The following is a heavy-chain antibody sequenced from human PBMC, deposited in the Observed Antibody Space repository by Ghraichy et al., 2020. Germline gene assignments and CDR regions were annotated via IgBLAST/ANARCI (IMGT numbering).Heavy chain of an antibody. Sequence: GGSLRLSCAASGFTFSSYAMSWVRQAPGKGLEWVSAISGSGGSTYYADSVKGRFTISRDNSKNTLYLQMNSLRAEDTAVYYCAKGDYYDSSGYYNYYYYYGMDVWGQGTTVTVSS. CDR1: GFTFSSYA. J-gene: IGHJ6*02. D-gene: IGHD3-22*01. CDR3: AKGDYYDSSGYYNYYYYYGMDV. V-gene: IGHV3-23*01. CDR2: ISGSGGST.